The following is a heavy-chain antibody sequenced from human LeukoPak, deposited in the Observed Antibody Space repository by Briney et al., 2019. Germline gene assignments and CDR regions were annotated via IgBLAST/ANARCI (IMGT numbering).Heavy chain of an antibody. D-gene: IGHD3-10*01. CDR1: VYTFTIYG. V-gene: IGHV1-18*01. Sequence: ASVTVSFTASVYTFTIYGISWVRQAPGQGGGGMGWISAYNGNTNYAQKLQGRVTMTTDTSTSTAYMELRSLRSDDTAVYYCARGRGISWFGELFAGYFDYWGQGTLVTVSS. J-gene: IGHJ4*02. CDR2: ISAYNGNT. CDR3: ARGRGISWFGELFAGYFDY.